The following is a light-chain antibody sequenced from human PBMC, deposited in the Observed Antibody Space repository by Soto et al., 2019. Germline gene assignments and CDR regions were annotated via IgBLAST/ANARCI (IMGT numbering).Light chain of an antibody. J-gene: IGKJ3*01. CDR3: QQYNNWLFT. V-gene: IGKV3D-15*01. CDR2: GAS. CDR1: QSVSSN. Sequence: EIVMTQSPATLSLSPGERATLSCRASQSVSSNLAWYQQKPGQAPRLLIYGASIRATGIPARFSGSGSGTDFTLTISSLQSEDFAVYYCQQYNNWLFTFGPGTKVDIK.